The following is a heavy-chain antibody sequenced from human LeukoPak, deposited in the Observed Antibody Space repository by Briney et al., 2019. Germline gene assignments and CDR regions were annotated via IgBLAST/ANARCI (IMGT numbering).Heavy chain of an antibody. D-gene: IGHD3-10*01. CDR3: AKGGSGSYYYYGMDV. CDR2: INSDGSST. Sequence: GGSLRLSCAASGFTFSSYWMHWVRQAPGKGLVWVSRINSDGSSTSYADSVKGRFTISRDNSKNTLYLQMNSLRAEDTAVYYCAKGGSGSYYYYGMDVWGQGTTVTVSS. CDR1: GFTFSSYW. J-gene: IGHJ6*02. V-gene: IGHV3-74*01.